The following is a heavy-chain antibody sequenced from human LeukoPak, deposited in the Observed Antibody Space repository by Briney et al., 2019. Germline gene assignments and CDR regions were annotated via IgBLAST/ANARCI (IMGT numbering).Heavy chain of an antibody. Sequence: SETLSLTCNVSGGSISSNYWSWIRQPPGKGLEWIGYIYYSGSTNYNPSLRSRITMSVDTSKNQFSLKLSSVTAADTAVYYCARCYDFWSGTPFDPWGQGTLVTVSS. D-gene: IGHD3-3*01. J-gene: IGHJ5*02. V-gene: IGHV4-59*01. CDR3: ARCYDFWSGTPFDP. CDR2: IYYSGST. CDR1: GGSISSNY.